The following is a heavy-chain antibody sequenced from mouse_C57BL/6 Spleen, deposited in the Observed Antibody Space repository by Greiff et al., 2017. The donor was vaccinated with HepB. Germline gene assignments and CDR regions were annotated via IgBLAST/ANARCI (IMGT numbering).Heavy chain of an antibody. CDR2: IRLKSDNYAT. CDR1: GFTFSNYW. D-gene: IGHD2-4*01. Sequence: DVKLVESGGGLVQPGGSIKLSCVASGFTFSNYWMNWVRQSPEKGLEWVAQIRLKSDNYATHYAESVKGRFTISRDDSKSSVYLQMNNLRAEDTGIYYCTGSYDYDGAWFAYWGQGTLVTVSA. V-gene: IGHV6-3*01. CDR3: TGSYDYDGAWFAY. J-gene: IGHJ3*01.